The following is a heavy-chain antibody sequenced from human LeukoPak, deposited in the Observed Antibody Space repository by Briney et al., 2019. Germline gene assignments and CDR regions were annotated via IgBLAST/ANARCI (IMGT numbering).Heavy chain of an antibody. CDR3: ARGGETTGTSFDY. CDR2: IYYSGST. Sequence: PSETLSLTCTVSGGSISSYYWSWIRQPPGKGLEWIGYIYYSGSTNYNPSLKSRVTISVDTSKNQFSLKLSSVTAADTAVYYCARGGETTGTSFDYWGQGTLVTVSS. CDR1: GGSISSYY. J-gene: IGHJ4*02. D-gene: IGHD1-1*01. V-gene: IGHV4-59*01.